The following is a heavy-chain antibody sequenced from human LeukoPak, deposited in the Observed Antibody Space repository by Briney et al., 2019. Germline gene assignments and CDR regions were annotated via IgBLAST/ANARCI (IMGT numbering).Heavy chain of an antibody. Sequence: SETLSLTCTVSGGSISSYYWSWIRQPPGKGLEWIGSIYYSGSTYYNPSLKSRVTISVDTSKNQFSLKLSSVTAADTAVYYCARAHGYSYAKRFDYWGQGTLVTVSS. CDR1: GGSISSYY. J-gene: IGHJ4*02. V-gene: IGHV4-39*07. CDR2: IYYSGST. D-gene: IGHD5-18*01. CDR3: ARAHGYSYAKRFDY.